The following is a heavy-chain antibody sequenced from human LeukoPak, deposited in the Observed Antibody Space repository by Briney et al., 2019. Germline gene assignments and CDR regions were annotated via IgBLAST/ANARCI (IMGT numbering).Heavy chain of an antibody. CDR2: ISWNSGSI. CDR1: GFTFDDYA. CDR3: VKDRGYCSGGSCYPGGFDS. V-gene: IGHV3-9*01. Sequence: QTGRSLRLSCVASGFTFDDYATHWVRQAPGRGLEWVSGISWNSGSIAYADSVKGRFTISRDNAKKSLYLQMNSLRAEDTTLYYCVKDRGYCSGGSCYPGGFDSWGQGTLVTVSS. D-gene: IGHD2-15*01. J-gene: IGHJ4*02.